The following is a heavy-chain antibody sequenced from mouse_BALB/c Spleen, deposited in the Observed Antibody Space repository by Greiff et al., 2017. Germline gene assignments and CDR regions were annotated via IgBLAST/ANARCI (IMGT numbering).Heavy chain of an antibody. CDR1: GFTFSSYA. D-gene: IGHD2-1*01. CDR3: AREGTHYGNYDAMDY. Sequence: EVMLVESGGGLVKPGGSLKLSCAASGFTFSSYAMSWVRQSPEKRLEWVAEISSGGSYTYYPDTVTGRFTISRDNAKNTLYLEMSSLRSEDTAMYYCAREGTHYGNYDAMDYWGQGTSVTVSS. V-gene: IGHV5-9-4*01. J-gene: IGHJ4*01. CDR2: ISSGGSYT.